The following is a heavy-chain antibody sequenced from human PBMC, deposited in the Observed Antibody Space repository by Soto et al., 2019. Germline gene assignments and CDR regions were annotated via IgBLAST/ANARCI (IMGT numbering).Heavy chain of an antibody. CDR2: IYYSGST. CDR1: GGSISSGGYY. Sequence: PSETLSLTCTVSGGSISSGGYYWSWIRQHPGKGLEWIGYIYYSGSTYYNPSLKSRVTISVDTSKNQFSLKLSSVTAADTAVYYCARDPDPFWSGYETDMEWGQGTLVTV. D-gene: IGHD3-3*01. CDR3: ARDPDPFWSGYETDME. V-gene: IGHV4-31*03. J-gene: IGHJ4*02.